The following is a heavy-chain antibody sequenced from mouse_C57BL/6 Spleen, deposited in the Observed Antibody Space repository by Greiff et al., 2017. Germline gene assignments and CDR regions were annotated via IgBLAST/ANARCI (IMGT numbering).Heavy chain of an antibody. CDR2: INPYNGDT. V-gene: IGHV1-20*01. CDR3: ALYGGFDY. J-gene: IGHJ2*01. CDR1: GYSFTGYF. D-gene: IGHD1-1*02. Sequence: EVKLQESGPELVKPGDSVKISCKASGYSFTGYFMNWVMQSHGKSLEWIGRINPYNGDTFYNQKFKGKATLTVDKSSSTAHMELRSLTSEDSAVYYCALYGGFDYWGQGTTLTVSS.